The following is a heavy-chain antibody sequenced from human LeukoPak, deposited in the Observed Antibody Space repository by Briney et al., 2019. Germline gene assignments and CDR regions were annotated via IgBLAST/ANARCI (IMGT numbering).Heavy chain of an antibody. Sequence: GGSLRLSCAASGFAVSSNYMTWVRQAPGKGLEWVSVIYSGGSTYYADSVKGRFTISRDNSKNTLYLQMNSLRAEDTAVYYCASTVSGFGELNYWGQGTLVTVSS. J-gene: IGHJ4*02. CDR3: ASTVSGFGELNY. CDR2: IYSGGST. CDR1: GFAVSSNY. D-gene: IGHD3-10*01. V-gene: IGHV3-66*02.